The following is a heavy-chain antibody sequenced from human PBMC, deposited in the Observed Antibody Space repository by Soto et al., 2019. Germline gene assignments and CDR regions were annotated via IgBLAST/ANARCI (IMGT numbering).Heavy chain of an antibody. J-gene: IGHJ4*02. D-gene: IGHD2-2*01. V-gene: IGHV4-39*01. Sequence: SETLSLTCTVSGGSISSATYYWGWIRQPPGKGLEWIGTIYHTGSTFSNPSLKSRVTLSVDTSKNQFSLKLNSVTAADTALYFCSAAPNPSYFDFWGQGTPVTGSS. CDR2: IYHTGST. CDR3: SAAPNPSYFDF. CDR1: GGSISSATYY.